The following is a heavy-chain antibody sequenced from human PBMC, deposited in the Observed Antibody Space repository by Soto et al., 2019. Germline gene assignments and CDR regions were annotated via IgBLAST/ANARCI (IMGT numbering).Heavy chain of an antibody. Sequence: QVQLVDSGGGVVQPGRSLRLSCAASGFTFSSYGMHWVRQAPGKGLEWVAFVSYDGSNKYYADSVKGRFTISRDSSKNTLYLQMNSLRAEDTAVYYCAKEDYSNFMFYFDDWGQGTLVTVSS. J-gene: IGHJ4*02. D-gene: IGHD4-4*01. CDR3: AKEDYSNFMFYFDD. CDR2: VSYDGSNK. V-gene: IGHV3-30*18. CDR1: GFTFSSYG.